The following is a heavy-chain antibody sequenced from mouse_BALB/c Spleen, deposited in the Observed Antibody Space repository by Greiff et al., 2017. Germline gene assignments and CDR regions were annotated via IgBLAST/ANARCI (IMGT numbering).Heavy chain of an antibody. CDR1: GFTFSDYY. CDR2: ISDGGSYT. Sequence: EVKVVESGGGLVKPGGSLKLSCAASGFTFSDYYMYWVRQTPEKRLEWVATISDGGSYTYYPDSVKGRFTISRDNAKNNLYLQMSSLKSEDTAMYYCARDRTGTDYYAMDYWGQGTSVTVSS. CDR3: ARDRTGTDYYAMDY. D-gene: IGHD4-1*01. J-gene: IGHJ4*01. V-gene: IGHV5-4*02.